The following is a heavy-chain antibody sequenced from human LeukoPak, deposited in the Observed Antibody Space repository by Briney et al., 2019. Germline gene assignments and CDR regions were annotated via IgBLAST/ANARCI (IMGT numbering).Heavy chain of an antibody. J-gene: IGHJ4*02. V-gene: IGHV3-30*04. D-gene: IGHD3-22*01. CDR2: TSYDGSEK. CDR1: GFTFSRYA. Sequence: GGSLRLSCAASGFTFSRYAVHWVRQAPGKGLEWVAVTSYDGSEKYFADSVKGRFTISRDNSKNTLYLQMNSLRAEDTAVYYCARAHYYDTSGYSGGDYWGQGTLVTVSS. CDR3: ARAHYYDTSGYSGGDY.